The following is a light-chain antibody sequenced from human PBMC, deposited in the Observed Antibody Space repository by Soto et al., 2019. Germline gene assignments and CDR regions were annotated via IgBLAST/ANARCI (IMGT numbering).Light chain of an antibody. CDR3: QSYDSSLIV. Sequence: QSVLTQPPSLSGAPGQRVTISCTGSSSNIGAGYDVHWYQQLPGTAPKLLIYGNSNRPSGVPDRFSGSKSGTSASLAITGLQAEDEADYYCQSYDSSLIVFGTGTKLTVL. J-gene: IGLJ1*01. CDR2: GNS. V-gene: IGLV1-40*01. CDR1: SSNIGAGYD.